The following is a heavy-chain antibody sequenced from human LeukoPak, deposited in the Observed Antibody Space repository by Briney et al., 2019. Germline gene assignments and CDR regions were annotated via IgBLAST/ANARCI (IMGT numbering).Heavy chain of an antibody. D-gene: IGHD6-13*01. J-gene: IGHJ5*02. CDR1: GYSISSPYY. V-gene: IGHV4-38-2*02. Sequence: PSETLSLTCTVSGYSISSPYYWGWIRQPPGKGLEWIGSMYPTGSTYYNPSLKSRVTISVDTSKNQFSLKVSSVSAADTAVYYCARAYSSSWYWNWFDPWGQGTLVTVSS. CDR3: ARAYSSSWYWNWFDP. CDR2: MYPTGST.